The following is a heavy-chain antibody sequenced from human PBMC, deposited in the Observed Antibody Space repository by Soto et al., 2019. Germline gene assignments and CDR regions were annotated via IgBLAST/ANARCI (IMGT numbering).Heavy chain of an antibody. D-gene: IGHD4-17*01. Sequence: QVQLVQSGAEVKKPGSSVKVSCKASGGTFSSYTICWVRQAPGQGLEWMGRIIPILGIANYAQKFQGRVTITADKSTSTAYMELSSLRSEDTAVYYCARGHGNHRFNYWGQGTLVTVSS. CDR2: IIPILGIA. CDR1: GGTFSSYT. CDR3: ARGHGNHRFNY. V-gene: IGHV1-69*02. J-gene: IGHJ4*02.